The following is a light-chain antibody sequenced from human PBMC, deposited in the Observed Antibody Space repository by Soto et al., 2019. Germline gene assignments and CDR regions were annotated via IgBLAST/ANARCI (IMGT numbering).Light chain of an antibody. CDR2: DAS. V-gene: IGKV3-11*01. Sequence: EIVLTQSPATLSLSPGERGTLSCRASQSVSSHLAWYQQKPGQAPRLLIYDASKRPTGIPARFSGSGSGTDFTLTISSLEPEDVAVYYCQQRSDRLPITFGQGTRLEIK. J-gene: IGKJ5*01. CDR1: QSVSSH. CDR3: QQRSDRLPIT.